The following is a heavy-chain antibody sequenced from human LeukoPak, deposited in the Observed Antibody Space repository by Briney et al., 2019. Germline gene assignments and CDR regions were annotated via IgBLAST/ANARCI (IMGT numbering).Heavy chain of an antibody. CDR2: ISYDGSNK. CDR1: GFTFSSYG. D-gene: IGHD3-16*01. V-gene: IGHV3-30*18. Sequence: PGGSLRLSCAASGFTFSSYGMHWVRQAPGKGLEWVAVISYDGSNKYDADSVKGRFTISRDNSKNTLYLQMNSLRAEDTAVYYCAKTMTGYVWGSPNYWGQGTLVTVSS. CDR3: AKTMTGYVWGSPNY. J-gene: IGHJ4*02.